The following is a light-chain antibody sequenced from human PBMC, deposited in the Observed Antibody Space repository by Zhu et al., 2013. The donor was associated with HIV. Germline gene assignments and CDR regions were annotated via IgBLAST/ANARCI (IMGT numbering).Light chain of an antibody. J-gene: IGKJ4*01. CDR1: QSISLS. Sequence: EIVLTQSPATLSLSPGERATLSCRASQSISLSLAWYQQKHGQAPRLLIYDASNRATGIPARFSGGGSGTDFTLTISSLEPEDIAVYYCQQRSKWPLTFGGGTKVEMK. V-gene: IGKV3-11*01. CDR3: QQRSKWPLT. CDR2: DAS.